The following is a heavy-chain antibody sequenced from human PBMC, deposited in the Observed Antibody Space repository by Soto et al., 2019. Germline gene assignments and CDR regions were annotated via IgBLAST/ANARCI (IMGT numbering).Heavy chain of an antibody. J-gene: IGHJ6*03. CDR1: GFSFNNYA. CDR2: ISGSGGST. CDR3: AKLGGITFGVSWYYYYYMDV. V-gene: IGHV3-23*01. D-gene: IGHD3-16*01. Sequence: EVQLMESGGGLVQPGGSLGLSCAASGFSFNNYAMSWVRQAPGKGLEWVSVISGSGGSTYYADSVKGRFTISRDNSKNTLYLQLNNLRAEDTAVYYCAKLGGITFGVSWYYYYYMDVWGKGTTVTVSS.